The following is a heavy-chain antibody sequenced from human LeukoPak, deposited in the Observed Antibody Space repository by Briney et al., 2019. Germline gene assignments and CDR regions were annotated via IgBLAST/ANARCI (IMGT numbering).Heavy chain of an antibody. D-gene: IGHD2-2*01. Sequence: GGSLRLSCAASGFTFSSYAMHWVRQAPGKGLEWVAVISYDGSNKYYADSVKGRFTISRDNSKNTLYLQMNSLRAEDTAVYYCARELPSGYCSSTSCYAFDYWGQGTLVTVSS. V-gene: IGHV3-30-3*01. CDR3: ARELPSGYCSSTSCYAFDY. J-gene: IGHJ4*02. CDR1: GFTFSSYA. CDR2: ISYDGSNK.